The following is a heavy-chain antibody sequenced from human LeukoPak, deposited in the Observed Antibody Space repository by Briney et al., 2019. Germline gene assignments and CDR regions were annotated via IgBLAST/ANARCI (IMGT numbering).Heavy chain of an antibody. J-gene: IGHJ4*02. D-gene: IGHD6-13*01. V-gene: IGHV3-66*02. Sequence: GGSLRLSCAASGFTVSSNYMSWVRQAPGKGLEWVSVIYSSGNTYYADSVKDRFTISRDNSKNTMYLQINSLRTEDTAVYYCARRRSSSWGIDYWGQGTLVTVSS. CDR2: IYSSGNT. CDR3: ARRRSSSWGIDY. CDR1: GFTVSSNY.